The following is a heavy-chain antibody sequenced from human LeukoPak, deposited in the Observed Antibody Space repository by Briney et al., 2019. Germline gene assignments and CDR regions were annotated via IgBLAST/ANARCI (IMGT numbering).Heavy chain of an antibody. V-gene: IGHV3-33*06. CDR1: GFTFSSYG. D-gene: IGHD3-22*01. Sequence: GRSLRLSCAASGFTFSSYGMHWVRQAPGKGLEWVAVIWYDGSNKYYADSVKGRFTISRDNSKNTLYLQMNSLRAEDTAVYYCAKEIDSSGYFYGMDVWGQGTTVTVSS. CDR3: AKEIDSSGYFYGMDV. J-gene: IGHJ6*02. CDR2: IWYDGSNK.